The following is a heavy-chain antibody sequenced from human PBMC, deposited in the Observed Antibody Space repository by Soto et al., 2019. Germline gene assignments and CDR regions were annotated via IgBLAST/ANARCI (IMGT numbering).Heavy chain of an antibody. CDR3: ARHGGRSGYGHYYYYYMDV. CDR1: GYSFTCYW. Sequence: GEALKISCKGSGYSFTCYWIGWVRQMPGKGLEWMGIIYPGDSDTRYSPSFQGQVTISADKSISTAYLQWSSLKASDTAMYYCARHGGRSGYGHYYYYYMDVWGKGTTVTVSS. D-gene: IGHD5-12*01. CDR2: IYPGDSDT. J-gene: IGHJ6*03. V-gene: IGHV5-51*01.